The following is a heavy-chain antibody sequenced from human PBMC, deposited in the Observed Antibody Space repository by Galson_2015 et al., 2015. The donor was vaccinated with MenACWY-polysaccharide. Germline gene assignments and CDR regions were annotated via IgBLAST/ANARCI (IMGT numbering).Heavy chain of an antibody. CDR2: IIPLFDTR. D-gene: IGHD5-12*01. V-gene: IGHV1-69*06. J-gene: IGHJ6*02. CDR1: GGAFANYT. CDR3: TRGSRSYTGYEPDYYYFPMDV. Sequence: SVKVSCKASGGAFANYTVGWVRQAHGQGLEWMGGIIPLFDTRSYMQRFQGRLTITADKPKTTVYMELTGLKYEDTAVYFCTRGSRSYTGYEPDYYYFPMDVWGPGTTVTVSS.